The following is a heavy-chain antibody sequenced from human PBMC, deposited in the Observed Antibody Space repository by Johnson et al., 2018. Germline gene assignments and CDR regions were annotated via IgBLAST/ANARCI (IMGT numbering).Heavy chain of an antibody. CDR1: GFTFSRHW. V-gene: IGHV3-74*01. CDR3: VAYYRGDNYENY. D-gene: IGHD2-21*01. Sequence: EVQLVETGGNLVQPGGSLRLSCAASGFTFSRHWMHWVRQAPGKGLVWVSRIHDDGRWANYADSVKGRFTISRDNAKNTLYLQMNSLRAEDTALYYCVAYYRGDNYENYWGQGTLVTVSS. CDR2: IHDDGRWA. J-gene: IGHJ4*02.